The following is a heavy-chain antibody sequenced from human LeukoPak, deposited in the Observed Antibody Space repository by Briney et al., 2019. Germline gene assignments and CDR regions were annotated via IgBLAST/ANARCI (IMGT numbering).Heavy chain of an antibody. D-gene: IGHD2/OR15-2a*01. CDR3: ATYRQVLLPFES. CDR2: ISPSGGEI. J-gene: IGHJ4*02. V-gene: IGHV3-23*01. Sequence: LTGGSLRLSCEASGFTFSTFAMIWVRQPPGKGLEWVSSISPSGGEIHYADSVRGRFTISRDNSKSTLSLQMNSLRAEDTAIYYCATYRQVLLPFESWGQGTLVTVSS. CDR1: GFTFSTFA.